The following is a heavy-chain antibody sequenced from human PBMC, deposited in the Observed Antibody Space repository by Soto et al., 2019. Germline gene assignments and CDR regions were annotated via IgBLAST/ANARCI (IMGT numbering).Heavy chain of an antibody. CDR2: INHSGSI. CDR3: ARGEVTTGFF. J-gene: IGHJ4*02. V-gene: IGHV4-34*01. Sequence: SETLSLTCAVYGGSVGGYYWSWVRQPPGKGLEWIGEINHSGSITYAPSLKSRVTMSVDTSKNQFSLRLNSVTAADTAVYYCARGEVTTGFFWGQGTQVTVSS. D-gene: IGHD4-17*01. CDR1: GGSVGGYY.